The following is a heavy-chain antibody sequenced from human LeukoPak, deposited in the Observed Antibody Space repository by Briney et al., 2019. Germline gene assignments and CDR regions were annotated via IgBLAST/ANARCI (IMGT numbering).Heavy chain of an antibody. CDR3: ATGAIVYDY. CDR1: GATLSKIS. J-gene: IGHJ4*02. CDR2: FGHQDGET. Sequence: ASVKVSCKVSGATLSKISIDWVRQAPGKGLEWMGSFGHQDGETIHAQKFQGRFNMTVDTPTDTAYMEMSSLMSEDTAVYYFATGAIVYDYWGQGTLVTVSS. D-gene: IGHD3-9*01. V-gene: IGHV1-24*01.